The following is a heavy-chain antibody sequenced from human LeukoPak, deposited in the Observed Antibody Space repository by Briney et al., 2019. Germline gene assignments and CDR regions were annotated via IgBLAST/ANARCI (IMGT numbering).Heavy chain of an antibody. D-gene: IGHD3-22*01. J-gene: IGHJ4*02. CDR1: GFTFGDYA. CDR3: AKENYDSSGYYWLYFDY. CDR2: ISGDGGST. V-gene: IGHV3-43*02. Sequence: GGSLRLSCAASGFTFGDYAMHWVRQAPGKGLEWVSLISGDGGSTYYADSVKGRFTISRDNSKNSLYLQMNSLRTEDTALYYCAKENYDSSGYYWLYFDYWGQGTLVTVSS.